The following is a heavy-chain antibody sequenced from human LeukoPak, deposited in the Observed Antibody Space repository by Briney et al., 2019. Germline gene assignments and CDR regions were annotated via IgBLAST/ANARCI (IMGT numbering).Heavy chain of an antibody. CDR3: ARAFRDGYNSHYFNY. D-gene: IGHD5-24*01. J-gene: IGHJ4*02. CDR1: GGSISSSIYY. V-gene: IGHV4-39*07. Sequence: TSETLSLTCSVSGGSISSSIYYWGWIRQPPGKGLEWIGSIYYSGTTYYNSSLKSRLTISVDTSKKQFSLKLSSVTAADTAVYYCARAFRDGYNSHYFNYWDQGTLVTVSS. CDR2: IYYSGTT.